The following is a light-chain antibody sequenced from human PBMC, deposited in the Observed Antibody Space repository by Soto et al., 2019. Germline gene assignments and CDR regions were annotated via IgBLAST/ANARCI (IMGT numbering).Light chain of an antibody. J-gene: IGKJ3*01. V-gene: IGKV2-30*01. CDR1: QSLVYIDGNIY. Sequence: DVVMTQSPLSLPVTLGQPASISCRSSQSLVYIDGNIYLNWFHQRPGQSPRRLIYQVFNRDSGVPDRFSGSGSGTDFTLTISRVEAEDVGVYYCMQGTHSGFSFGPGTKVEIK. CDR2: QVF. CDR3: MQGTHSGFS.